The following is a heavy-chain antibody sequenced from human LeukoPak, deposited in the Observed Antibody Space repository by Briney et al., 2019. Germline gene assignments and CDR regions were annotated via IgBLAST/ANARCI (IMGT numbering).Heavy chain of an antibody. V-gene: IGHV3-21*04. CDR3: AKASSSWSELEY. CDR1: GFNFSSYT. D-gene: IGHD6-13*01. CDR2: ISSSGSYR. J-gene: IGHJ4*02. Sequence: GGSLRLSCAASGFNFSSYTINWVRQTPGQGLEWVSSISSSGSYRYYADSVKGRFTISRDNSANSLYLQMNSLRTEDTALYYCAKASSSWSELEYWGQGTLVTVSS.